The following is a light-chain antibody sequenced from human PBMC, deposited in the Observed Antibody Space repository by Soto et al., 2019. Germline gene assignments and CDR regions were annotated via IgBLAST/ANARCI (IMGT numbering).Light chain of an antibody. J-gene: IGLJ2*01. CDR2: GVT. Sequence: QSVLTQPASVSGSPGQSITISCTGTSIDVGGYNYVSWYQHHPGKPPKLMIYGVTNRPPGVSIRFSGSKSGNTASLTISGLQPEDEADYYCTSYIHRRTLVVFGGGTKVTVL. CDR3: TSYIHRRTLVV. CDR1: SIDVGGYNY. V-gene: IGLV2-14*01.